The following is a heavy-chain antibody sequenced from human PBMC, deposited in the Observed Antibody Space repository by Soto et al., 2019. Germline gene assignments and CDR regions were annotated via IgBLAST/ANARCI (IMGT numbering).Heavy chain of an antibody. V-gene: IGHV3-30*18. CDR1: GFTFSNYG. CDR2: ISYDGSNK. D-gene: IGHD2-2*01. Sequence: GGSLRLSXAASGFTFSNYGMHWVRQAPGKGLEWVAVISYDGSNKYYADSVKGRLTISRDNSKNTLYLQMNSLRTEDTAVYYCAKQLGYCSSTSCRDYYYGMDVWGRGTTVTVSS. J-gene: IGHJ6*02. CDR3: AKQLGYCSSTSCRDYYYGMDV.